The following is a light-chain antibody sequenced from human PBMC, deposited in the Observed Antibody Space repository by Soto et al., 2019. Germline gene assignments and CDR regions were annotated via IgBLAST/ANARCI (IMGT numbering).Light chain of an antibody. CDR3: QQYDNIRVP. CDR2: DGY. CDR1: EDISHY. V-gene: IGKV1-33*01. Sequence: DIQMTQSPSSLSASIGDRVTISCHASEDISHYVNWYQQQPGKAPKLLIYDGYELQTGVPSRFSGSGSKTDFYLTISSLRPEDLASYYGQQYDNIRVPFGPGARVNLK. J-gene: IGKJ3*01.